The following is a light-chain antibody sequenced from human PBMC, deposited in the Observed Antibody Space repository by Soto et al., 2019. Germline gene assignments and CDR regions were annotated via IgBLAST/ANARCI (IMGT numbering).Light chain of an antibody. CDR2: DVS. CDR1: SSDVGGYNY. CDR3: SSYTSSSSVV. Sequence: ALTQPASVSGSPGQSITISCTGTSSDVGGYNYVSWYQQHPGKAPKLMIYDVSNRPSGVSNRFSGSKSGNTASLTISGLQAEDEADYYCSSYTSSSSVVFGTGTKVTVL. V-gene: IGLV2-14*01. J-gene: IGLJ1*01.